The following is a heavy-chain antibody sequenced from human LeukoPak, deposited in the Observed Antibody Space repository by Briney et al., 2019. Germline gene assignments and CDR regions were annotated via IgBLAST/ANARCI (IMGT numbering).Heavy chain of an antibody. Sequence: PSETLSLTCTVSGRYISSYYWSWIRHPTGKGLEGIGYIYTSGSTNTSPSLESRVTISVVTSKNHFSLKLSSVTAADTAVYYCASVGYCSGGSCYPDAFDIWGQGTMVTVSS. CDR2: IYTSGST. CDR3: ASVGYCSGGSCYPDAFDI. D-gene: IGHD2-15*01. J-gene: IGHJ3*02. CDR1: GRYISSYY. V-gene: IGHV4-4*09.